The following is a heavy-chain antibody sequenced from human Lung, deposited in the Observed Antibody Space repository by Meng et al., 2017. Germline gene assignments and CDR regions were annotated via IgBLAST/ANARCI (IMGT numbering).Heavy chain of an antibody. CDR1: GGSFSDYY. Sequence: GQLQHGGAGLLKPSETRALTCVVSGGSFSDYYWSWIRQPPGKGLEWIGEINHSGSTNYNPSLESRATISVDTSQNNLSLKLSSVTAADSAVYYCARGPTTMAHDFDYWGQGTLVTVSS. CDR3: ARGPTTMAHDFDY. D-gene: IGHD4-11*01. J-gene: IGHJ4*02. V-gene: IGHV4-34*01. CDR2: INHSGST.